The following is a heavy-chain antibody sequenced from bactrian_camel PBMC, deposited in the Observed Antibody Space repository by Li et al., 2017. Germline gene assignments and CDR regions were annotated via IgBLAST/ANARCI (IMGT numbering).Heavy chain of an antibody. D-gene: IGHD8*01. J-gene: IGHJ4*01. Sequence: HVQLVESGGGSVQTRGSLTLSCATSGYTHTLANALAWFRQAPGLEREGVAVIHGSTDTTYYADSVKGRFIISEDSAKNTLYLQMDALKPEDTAIYYCASSPLKPKPWTAVSEYNTWGQGTQVTVS. V-gene: IGHV3S39*01. CDR3: ASSPLKPKPWTAVSEYNT. CDR1: GYTHTLANA. CDR2: IHGSTDTT.